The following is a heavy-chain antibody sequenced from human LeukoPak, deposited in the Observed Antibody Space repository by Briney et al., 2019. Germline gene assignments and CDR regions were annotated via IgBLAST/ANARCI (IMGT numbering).Heavy chain of an antibody. CDR1: GFTFSSAW. J-gene: IGHJ4*02. V-gene: IGHV3-23*01. D-gene: IGHD3-16*01. CDR3: AKLNLGEMAYFDS. CDR2: ISVGGGDT. Sequence: PGGSLRLSCAASGFTFSSAWMTWVRQAPGKRLEWVSSISVGGGDTFASDSVKGRFTITRENSKNTLYLQMTGLRVEDTAVYFCAKLNLGEMAYFDSWGQGTLVTVPS.